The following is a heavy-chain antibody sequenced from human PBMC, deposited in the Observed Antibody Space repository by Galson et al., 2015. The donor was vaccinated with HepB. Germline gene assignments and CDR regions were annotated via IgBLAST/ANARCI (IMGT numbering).Heavy chain of an antibody. J-gene: IGHJ6*02. CDR1: GFTFSSYG. Sequence: SLRLSCAASGFTFSSYGMHWVRQAPGKGLEWVAVIWYDGSNKYYADSVKGRFTISRDNSKNTLYLQMNSLRAEDTAVYYCARDQYDILTGYLSYYYGMDVWGQGTTVTVSS. CDR3: ARDQYDILTGYLSYYYGMDV. D-gene: IGHD3-9*01. V-gene: IGHV3-33*01. CDR2: IWYDGSNK.